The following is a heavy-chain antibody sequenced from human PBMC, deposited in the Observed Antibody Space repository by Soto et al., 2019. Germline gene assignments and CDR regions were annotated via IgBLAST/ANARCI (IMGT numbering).Heavy chain of an antibody. V-gene: IGHV3-21*01. D-gene: IGHD3-10*01. CDR1: GFTFSSYS. Sequence: GGSLRLSCAASGFTFSSYSMNWVRQAPGKGLEWVSSISSSSSYIYYADSVKGRFTISRDNAKNSLYLQMNSLRAEDTAVYYCARFRHIVVRGVITDFDYWGQGTLVTV. CDR2: ISSSSSYI. CDR3: ARFRHIVVRGVITDFDY. J-gene: IGHJ4*02.